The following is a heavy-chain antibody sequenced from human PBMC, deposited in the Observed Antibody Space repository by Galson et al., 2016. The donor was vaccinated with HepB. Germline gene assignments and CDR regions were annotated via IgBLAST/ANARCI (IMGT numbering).Heavy chain of an antibody. V-gene: IGHV4-61*03. J-gene: IGHJ4*02. CDR2: MYYSGST. Sequence: SETLSLTCTVSGGSVSSGIYYWSRIRQPPGKGLEWIGYMYYSGSTHYNPSLKSRATITVDTSKNHVSLKLTSVTAADTAVYYFARDPSAPYDASTYFPGFDYWGQGALVTVSS. CDR1: GGSVSSGIYY. D-gene: IGHD3-22*01. CDR3: ARDPSAPYDASTYFPGFDY.